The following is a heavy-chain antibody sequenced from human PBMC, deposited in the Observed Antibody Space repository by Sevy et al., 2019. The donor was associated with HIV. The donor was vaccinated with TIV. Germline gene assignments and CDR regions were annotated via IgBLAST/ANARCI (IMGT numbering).Heavy chain of an antibody. CDR1: GGSISSSNW. CDR2: IYHGGST. J-gene: IGHJ5*02. CDR3: AGEWVFTMIRGPPHNWFDP. Sequence: SETLSLTCAVSGGSISSSNWWSWVRQPPGKGLEWIGEIYHGGSTNYNPSLKSRVTISVDKSKNQFSLKLSSVTAADTAVYYCAGEWVFTMIRGPPHNWFDPWGQGTLVTVSS. D-gene: IGHD3-10*01. V-gene: IGHV4-4*02.